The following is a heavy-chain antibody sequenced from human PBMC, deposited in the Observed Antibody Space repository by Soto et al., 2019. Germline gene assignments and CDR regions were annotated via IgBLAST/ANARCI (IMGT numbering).Heavy chain of an antibody. J-gene: IGHJ4*02. D-gene: IGHD6-13*01. CDR2: INSYGSST. Sequence: GGSLRLSCAASGFTFSSYWMHWVRQGPGKGLVWVSRINSYGSSTNYADSVKGRFTISRDNAKNTLYLQMNSLRAEDTAVYYCARSVSSSCYDYWGQRTLVTVSS. CDR3: ARSVSSSCYDY. V-gene: IGHV3-74*01. CDR1: GFTFSSYW.